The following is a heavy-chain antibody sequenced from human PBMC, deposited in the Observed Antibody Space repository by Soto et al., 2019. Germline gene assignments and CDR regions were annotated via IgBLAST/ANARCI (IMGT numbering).Heavy chain of an antibody. D-gene: IGHD6-13*01. V-gene: IGHV4-31*03. Sequence: PXETLSLTCTVSGCSMSSGGYYWSWIRQHPGKGLEWIGYIYYSGSTYYNPSLKSRVTISVDTSKNQFSLKLSSVTAADTAVYYCARDRPYSSSWYYYYGMDVWGQGTTVTVSS. CDR3: ARDRPYSSSWYYYYGMDV. CDR1: GCSMSSGGYY. CDR2: IYYSGST. J-gene: IGHJ6*02.